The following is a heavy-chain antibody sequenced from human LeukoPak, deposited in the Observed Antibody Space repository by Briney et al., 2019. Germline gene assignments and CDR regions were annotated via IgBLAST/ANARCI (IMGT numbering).Heavy chain of an antibody. Sequence: SETLSLTCTVSGGSISSSSYYWGWIRQPPGKGLEWIGSIYYSGSTYYNPSLKSRVTISVDTSKNQFSLKLSSVTAADTAVYYCARRFDRITIFGVVTYFDYWGQGTLVTVSS. V-gene: IGHV4-39*01. CDR2: IYYSGST. D-gene: IGHD3-3*01. J-gene: IGHJ4*02. CDR3: ARRFDRITIFGVVTYFDY. CDR1: GGSISSSSYY.